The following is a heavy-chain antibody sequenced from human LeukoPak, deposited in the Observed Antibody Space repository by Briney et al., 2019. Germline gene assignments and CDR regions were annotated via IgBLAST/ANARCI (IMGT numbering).Heavy chain of an antibody. CDR2: IKHSGST. Sequence: SETLSLTCAVYGGSFSGYYWSWNRQPPGKGLEWIGKIKHSGSTNYNPSLKSRVTISVDTSKNQFSLKLSSVTAADTAVYYCARPLGYCSSTSCYNWFDPWGQGTLVTVSS. CDR3: ARPLGYCSSTSCYNWFDP. D-gene: IGHD2-2*01. V-gene: IGHV4-34*01. CDR1: GGSFSGYY. J-gene: IGHJ5*02.